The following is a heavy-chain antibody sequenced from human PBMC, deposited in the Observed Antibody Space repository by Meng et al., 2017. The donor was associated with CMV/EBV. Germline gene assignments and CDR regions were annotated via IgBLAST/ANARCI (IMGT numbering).Heavy chain of an antibody. CDR3: SQGGHFDS. J-gene: IGHJ4*02. Sequence: GESLKISCSASGFPFGDYTMSWGRQVPGKGLEWVGFIKNKGYGESTEYAASVKGRFIISRDDSKSIVYLQMNSLRTEGTAVYYCSQGGHFDSWGQGTLVTVSS. D-gene: IGHD3-16*01. CDR2: IKNKGYGEST. CDR1: GFPFGDYT. V-gene: IGHV3-49*04.